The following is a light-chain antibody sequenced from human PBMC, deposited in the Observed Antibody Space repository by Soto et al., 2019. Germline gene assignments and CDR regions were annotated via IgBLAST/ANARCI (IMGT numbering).Light chain of an antibody. CDR2: DAS. CDR3: QQFDDLPLT. CDR1: HDIRKY. J-gene: IGKJ4*01. V-gene: IGKV1-33*01. Sequence: IHMTQSPSSLSASVGHRVTILCQASHDIRKYLNWYQQKEHKVPELLIHDASALATGVPSRFTGSGYGTDFTLTINSLQTEDVATYYCQQFDDLPLTFGGGTKVDIK.